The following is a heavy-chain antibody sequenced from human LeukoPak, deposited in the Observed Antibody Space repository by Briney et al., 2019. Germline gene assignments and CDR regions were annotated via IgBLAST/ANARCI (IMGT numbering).Heavy chain of an antibody. J-gene: IGHJ4*02. V-gene: IGHV1-69*01. CDR3: ARSRDGYNSIDY. Sequence: VASGNVSCKATGGSFRSYSISLLRQAPVHGIEWMGGIITIFGTPHYAQKFQGRVKITADESTSTAYVELSSLRSEDMAVYYCARSRDGYNSIDYWGQGTLVTVSS. CDR2: IITIFGTP. CDR1: GGSFRSYS. D-gene: IGHD5-24*01.